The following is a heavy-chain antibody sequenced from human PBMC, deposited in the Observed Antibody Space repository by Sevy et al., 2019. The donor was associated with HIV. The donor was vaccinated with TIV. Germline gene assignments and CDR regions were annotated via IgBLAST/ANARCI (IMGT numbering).Heavy chain of an antibody. D-gene: IGHD3-16*01. V-gene: IGHV3-30*03. Sequence: GGSLRLSCAASGFTFSDHGMHWVRQAPGKGLDWVAAISYDGNNRYYADSAKGRFTISRDNSKNTLYLQMESVRPEDTAVYYCSMGDCVGKLPNYFASWGQGTRVTVSS. CDR1: GFTFSDHG. J-gene: IGHJ4*02. CDR2: ISYDGNNR. CDR3: SMGDCVGKLPNYFAS.